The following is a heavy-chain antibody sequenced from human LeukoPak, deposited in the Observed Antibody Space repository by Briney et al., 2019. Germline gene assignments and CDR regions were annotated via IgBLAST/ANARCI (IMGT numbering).Heavy chain of an antibody. CDR3: ARARSFAITPDY. J-gene: IGHJ4*02. V-gene: IGHV1-46*01. CDR1: GYTFTGYY. CDR2: IIPSDGST. Sequence: ASVKVSCKASGYTFTGYYMHWVRQAPGQGLEWMGIIIPSDGSTTYAQKFQGRVTLTRDTSTSTLHMELSSLRSEDTAVYYCARARSFAITPDYWGQGTLVTVSS. D-gene: IGHD5-24*01.